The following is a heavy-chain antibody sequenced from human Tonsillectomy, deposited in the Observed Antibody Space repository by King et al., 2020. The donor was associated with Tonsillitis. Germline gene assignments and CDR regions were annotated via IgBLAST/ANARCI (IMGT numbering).Heavy chain of an antibody. CDR2: ISGSSYST. CDR1: GFTFSSYA. J-gene: IGHJ4*02. D-gene: IGHD6-19*01. Sequence: VQLVESGGGLVQPGGSLRLSCAASGFTFSSYAMGWVRQAPGKGLEWVSTISGSSYSTYYPDSVKGRFTISRDNSNHTLYLQMHSLRPEDTALYYCAKLPHSSGSSSPFDYWGQGTLVTVSS. CDR3: AKLPHSSGSSSPFDY. V-gene: IGHV3-23*04.